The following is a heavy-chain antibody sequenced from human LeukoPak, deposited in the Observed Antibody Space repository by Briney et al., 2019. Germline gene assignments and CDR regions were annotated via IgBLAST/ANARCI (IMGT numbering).Heavy chain of an antibody. CDR2: LYTSGST. CDR1: GGSISSGIYY. V-gene: IGHV4-61*02. D-gene: IGHD1-26*01. CDR3: ARGPRVGATPSVAFDI. J-gene: IGHJ3*02. Sequence: PSETLSLTCTVSGGSISSGIYYWSWIRQPAGKGLEWIGRLYTSGSTNYNPSLKSRVTISVDMSKNQFSLNLSSLTAADTAIYYCARGPRVGATPSVAFDIWGQGTMVTVSS.